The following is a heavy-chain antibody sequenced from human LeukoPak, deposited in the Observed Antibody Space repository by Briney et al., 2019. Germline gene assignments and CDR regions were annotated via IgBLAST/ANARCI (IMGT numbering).Heavy chain of an antibody. D-gene: IGHD6-19*01. CDR2: IYYSGST. V-gene: IGHV4-61*01. Sequence: SETLSLTCTVSGGSVSSGSCYWSWIRQPPGKGLEWIGYIYYSGSTNYNPSLKSRVTISVDTSKNQFSLKLSSMTAADTAVYYCARGGWYPESFQHWGQGALVTVSS. J-gene: IGHJ1*01. CDR1: GGSVSSGSCY. CDR3: ARGGWYPESFQH.